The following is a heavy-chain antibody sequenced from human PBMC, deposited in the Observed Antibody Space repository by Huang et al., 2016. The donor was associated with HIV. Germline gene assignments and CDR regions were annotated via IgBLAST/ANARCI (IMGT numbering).Heavy chain of an antibody. J-gene: IGHJ4*02. CDR3: ARDHHDFWRGYRRMYFFDH. V-gene: IGHV4-59*11. CDR2: IDYRGGT. CDR1: GGSISTHY. D-gene: IGHD3-3*01. Sequence: QVQLQESGPGLVKPSETLSLTCTVSGGSISTHYWSWFRQPPGKGREWIGSIDYRGGTNYSPSLKSRVTIVLDTSKTQFSLRVNSVTAADTAMYYCARDHHDFWRGYRRMYFFDHWGQGTLVTVSS.